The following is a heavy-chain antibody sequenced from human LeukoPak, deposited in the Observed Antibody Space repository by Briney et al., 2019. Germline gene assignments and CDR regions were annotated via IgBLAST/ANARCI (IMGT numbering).Heavy chain of an antibody. CDR3: ARAVWDY. CDR2: ISSNGGST. J-gene: IGHJ4*02. CDR1: GFTFSSYA. Sequence: PGGSLRLSCAASGFTFSSYAMHWVRQAPGKGLEYVSAISSNGGSTYYADSVKGRFTISRDNAKNSLYLQMNSLRAEDTAVYYCARAVWDYWGQGTLVTVSS. V-gene: IGHV3-64*02. D-gene: IGHD5/OR15-5a*01.